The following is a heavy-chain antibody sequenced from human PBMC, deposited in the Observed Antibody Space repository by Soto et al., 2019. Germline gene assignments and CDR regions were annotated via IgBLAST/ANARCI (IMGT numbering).Heavy chain of an antibody. J-gene: IGHJ5*02. V-gene: IGHV1-8*01. D-gene: IGHD3-3*01. CDR3: ARGPILRFLEWFPNWFDP. CDR2: MNPNSGNT. CDR1: GYTFTSYD. Sequence: GASVKVSCKASGYTFTSYDINWVRQATGQGLEWMGWMNPNSGNTGYAQKFQGRVTMTRNTSISTAYMELSSLRSEDTAVHYCARGPILRFLEWFPNWFDPWGQGTLVTVSS.